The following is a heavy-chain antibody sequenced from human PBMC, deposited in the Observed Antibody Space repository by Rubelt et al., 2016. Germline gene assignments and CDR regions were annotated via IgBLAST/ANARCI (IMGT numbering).Heavy chain of an antibody. J-gene: IGHJ4*02. V-gene: IGHV4-38-2*02. Sequence: QVQLQESGPGLVKPSETLSLTCTVSGYSLSSDYCWGWIRQPTGKGLERIGYIYYSGSTDYNTSLKSRVTLSLDTSKNQFSLKLNSSTAADTAVYYCARAYGDYLYYFDFWGQGTLVTVSS. CDR2: IYYSGST. CDR1: GYSLSSDYC. D-gene: IGHD4-17*01. CDR3: ARAYGDYLYYFDF.